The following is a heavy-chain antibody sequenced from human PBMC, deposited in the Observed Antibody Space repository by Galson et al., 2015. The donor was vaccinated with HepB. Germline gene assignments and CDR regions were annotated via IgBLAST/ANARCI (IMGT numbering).Heavy chain of an antibody. D-gene: IGHD3-10*01. CDR3: ATYGSGSHYYYYYGMDV. CDR1: GYTLTELS. CDR2: FDPEDGET. J-gene: IGHJ6*02. Sequence: SCKVSGYTLTELSMHWVRQAPGKGLEWMGGFDPEDGETIYAQKFQGRVTMTEDTSTDTANMELSSLRSEDTAVYYCATYGSGSHYYYYYGMDVWGQGTTVTVSS. V-gene: IGHV1-24*01.